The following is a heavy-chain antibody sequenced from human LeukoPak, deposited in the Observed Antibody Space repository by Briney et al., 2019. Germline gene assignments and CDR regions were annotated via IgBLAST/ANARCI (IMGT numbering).Heavy chain of an antibody. J-gene: IGHJ3*02. CDR1: GFTFSSYA. CDR2: ISGSGGST. CDR3: AKDRDDFWSGYSLDAFDI. V-gene: IGHV3-23*01. D-gene: IGHD3-3*01. Sequence: GGSLRLSCAASGFTFSSYAMSWVRQAPGKGLEWVSAISGSGGSTYYADSVKGRFTISRDNSKNTLYLQMNSLRAEDTAVYYCAKDRDDFWSGYSLDAFDIWGQGTTVTVSS.